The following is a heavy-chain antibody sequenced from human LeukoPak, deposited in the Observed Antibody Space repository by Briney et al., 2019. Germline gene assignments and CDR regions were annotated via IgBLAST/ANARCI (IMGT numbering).Heavy chain of an antibody. D-gene: IGHD2-15*01. CDR3: AKAPVTTCRGAFCYPFDY. CDR2: IRYDGNDK. V-gene: IGHV3-30*02. CDR1: GFTFSYYG. J-gene: IGHJ4*02. Sequence: GGSLRLSCAASGFTFSYYGMHWVRQAPGKGLEWMAFIRYDGNDKFYADSVKGRFTISRDTSRNTLYLQMNRLRPEDAAVYYCAKAPVTTCRGAFCYPFDYWGLGTLVTVSS.